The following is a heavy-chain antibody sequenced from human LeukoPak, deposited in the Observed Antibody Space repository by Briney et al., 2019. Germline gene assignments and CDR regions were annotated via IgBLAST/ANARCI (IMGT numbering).Heavy chain of an antibody. V-gene: IGHV3-21*04. J-gene: IGHJ5*02. D-gene: IGHD3-10*01. CDR3: ARDLDGSGSYSCWFDP. CDR1: GFTFSSYS. CDR2: ISSSSSYI. Sequence: PGGSLRLSCAASGFTFSSYSMNWVRQAPGKGLEWVSSISSSSSYIYYADSVKGRFTISRDNAKNSLYLQMNSLRSEDTAVYYCARDLDGSGSYSCWFDPWGQGTLVTVSS.